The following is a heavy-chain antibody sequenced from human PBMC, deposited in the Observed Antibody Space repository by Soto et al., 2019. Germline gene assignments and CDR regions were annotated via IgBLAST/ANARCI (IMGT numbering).Heavy chain of an antibody. D-gene: IGHD2-15*01. CDR1: GGSISSYY. CDR3: ARTQYCSGGSCYSFPSYYYYYMDV. V-gene: IGHV4-59*01. J-gene: IGHJ6*03. Sequence: QVQLQESGPGLVKPSETLSLTCTVSGGSISSYYWSWIRQPPGKGLEWIGYIYYSGSTNYNPSLKSRVTISVDTSKYQFSLKLSSVTAADTAVYYCARTQYCSGGSCYSFPSYYYYYMDVWGKGTTVTVSS. CDR2: IYYSGST.